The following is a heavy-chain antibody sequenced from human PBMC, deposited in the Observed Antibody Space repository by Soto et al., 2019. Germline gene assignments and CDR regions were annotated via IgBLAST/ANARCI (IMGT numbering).Heavy chain of an antibody. CDR2: IYYSGIT. J-gene: IGHJ6*02. D-gene: IGHD3-10*01. V-gene: IGHV4-31*03. CDR1: GGSISSGAYY. CDR3: ATGTGSLYYYYYGLDV. Sequence: SETLSLTCTVSGGSISSGAYYWTWIRQHPGKGLEWIGFIYYSGITYYNPSLKSRLTISVDTSKNQFSLKLNSVTAADTAVYYCATGTGSLYYYYYGLDVWGQGTAVTVSS.